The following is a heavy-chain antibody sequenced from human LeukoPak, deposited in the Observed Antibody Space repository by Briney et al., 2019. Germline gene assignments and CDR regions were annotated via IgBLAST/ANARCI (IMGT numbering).Heavy chain of an antibody. V-gene: IGHV3-23*01. Sequence: GGSLRLSCAASGFTFSSYAMSWVRQAPGKGLEWVSAISGSGGSTYYADSVKGRFTLSRDNSKNTLYLQMNSLRAEDTAVYYCATRAGYGGNFWNYWGQGTLVTVSS. D-gene: IGHD4-17*01. J-gene: IGHJ4*02. CDR3: ATRAGYGGNFWNY. CDR2: ISGSGGST. CDR1: GFTFSSYA.